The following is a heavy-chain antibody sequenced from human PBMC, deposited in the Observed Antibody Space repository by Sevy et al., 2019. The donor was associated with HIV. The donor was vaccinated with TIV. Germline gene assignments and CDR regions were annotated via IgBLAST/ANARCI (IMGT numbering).Heavy chain of an antibody. V-gene: IGHV3-30-3*01. CDR2: IASNGNYN. CDR1: GFIFSHYD. J-gene: IGHJ4*02. Sequence: GGSLRLSCAASGFIFSHYDMHWVRQAPGKGLEWVAVIASNGNYNSLAASVKGRFTISRDTARNTLDLQMNSLRVEDTAVYYCARLESCGGDCYYFDSWGQGALVTVSS. CDR3: ARLESCGGDCYYFDS. D-gene: IGHD2-21*02.